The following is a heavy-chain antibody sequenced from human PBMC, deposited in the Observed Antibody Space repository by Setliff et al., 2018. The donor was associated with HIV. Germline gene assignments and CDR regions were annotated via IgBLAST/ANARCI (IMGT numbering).Heavy chain of an antibody. V-gene: IGHV3-30*01. J-gene: IGHJ6*02. CDR1: GYTFTSYA. CDR3: ARSVIGYYYYGMDV. CDR2: ISYDGSNK. Sequence: PGGSLRLSCKASGYTFTSYAMHWVRQAPGKGLEWVAVISYDGSNKYYADSVKGRFTISRDNSKNTLYLQMNSLRAEDTAVYYCARSVIGYYYYGMDVWGQGTLVTVSS. D-gene: IGHD3-10*01.